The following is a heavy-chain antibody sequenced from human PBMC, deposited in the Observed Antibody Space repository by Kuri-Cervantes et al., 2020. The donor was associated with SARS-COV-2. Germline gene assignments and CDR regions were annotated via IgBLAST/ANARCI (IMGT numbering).Heavy chain of an antibody. D-gene: IGHD4-17*01. J-gene: IGHJ4*02. Sequence: LETLSLTCTVSGASISSSNYYWGWIRQPPGKGLEWIGSISYSGTTSHNPSLKSRVTISLDTSKNQFSLRLTSVTAADSAVYYCARHLGGYGDRGFDFWGQGTLVTVSS. CDR1: GASISSSNYY. V-gene: IGHV4-39*01. CDR3: ARHLGGYGDRGFDF. CDR2: ISYSGTT.